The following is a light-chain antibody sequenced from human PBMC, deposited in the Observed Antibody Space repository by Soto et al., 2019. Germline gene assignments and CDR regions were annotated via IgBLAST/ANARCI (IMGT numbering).Light chain of an antibody. J-gene: IGLJ2*01. CDR3: GTWDSSLSAGV. CDR1: SPNIGNDY. CDR2: DND. Sequence: QSVLTQPPSVSAAPGQKVPISCSGSSPNIGNDYVSWYQHLPGTAPKLLIYDNDKRPSGIPDRFSGSKSGTSATLGITGLQTGDEADYYCGTWDSSLSAGVFGGGTKLTVL. V-gene: IGLV1-51*01.